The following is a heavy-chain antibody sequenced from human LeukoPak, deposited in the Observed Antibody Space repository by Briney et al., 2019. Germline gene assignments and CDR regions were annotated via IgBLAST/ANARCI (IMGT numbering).Heavy chain of an antibody. J-gene: IGHJ4*02. D-gene: IGHD3-22*01. V-gene: IGHV3-9*01. CDR3: AKDAYYYDSSGYSPFDY. Sequence: GGSLRLSCAASGFTFYDYAMHWVRHGPGKGLMWVSGVSWNSGSIGYADYVKGRFTISRDNAKNSLYLQMNSLRAEDTALYYCAKDAYYYDSSGYSPFDYWGQGTLVTVSS. CDR1: GFTFYDYA. CDR2: VSWNSGSI.